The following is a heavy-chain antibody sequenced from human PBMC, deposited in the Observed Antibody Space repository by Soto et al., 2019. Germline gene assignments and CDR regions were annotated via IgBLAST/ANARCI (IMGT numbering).Heavy chain of an antibody. V-gene: IGHV4-59*01. CDR3: ARDDSSPSDRYYYYGMDV. J-gene: IGHJ6*02. Sequence: QVQLQESGPGLVKPSETLSLTCTVSGDSITSYYWNWVRQPPGKGLEWIGYIRYSGDANYNPSLKRRVTISADTSKNQLSLKLGSVTAADTAVYYCARDDSSPSDRYYYYGMDVWGQGTTVTVSS. CDR1: GDSITSYY. D-gene: IGHD6-6*01. CDR2: IRYSGDA.